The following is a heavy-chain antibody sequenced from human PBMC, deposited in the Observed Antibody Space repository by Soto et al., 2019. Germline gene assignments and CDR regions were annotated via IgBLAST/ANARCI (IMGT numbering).Heavy chain of an antibody. CDR2: ISVSSGST. Sequence: GGSVRLSCAASAFTVTSYAMSWVRQAPGKGLEWVSAISVSSGSTYYADSVRGRFTISRDSSENMLYLQMNSLRAEDTAVYYCAKRMATTKSFDYWGQGTLVTVSS. CDR1: AFTVTSYA. V-gene: IGHV3-23*01. D-gene: IGHD5-12*01. CDR3: AKRMATTKSFDY. J-gene: IGHJ4*02.